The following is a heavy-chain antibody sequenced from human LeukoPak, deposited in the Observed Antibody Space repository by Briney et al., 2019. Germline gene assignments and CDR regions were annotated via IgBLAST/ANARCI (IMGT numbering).Heavy chain of an antibody. CDR3: ATTNPRVVAATMGAFDI. J-gene: IGHJ3*02. V-gene: IGHV1-24*01. Sequence: ASVKVSCKVSGYTLTELSMHWVRQAPGKGLEWMGGFDPEDGETIYAQKFQGRVTMTEDTSTDTAYMELGSLRSEDTAVYYCATTNPRVVAATMGAFDIWGQGTMVTISS. CDR1: GYTLTELS. CDR2: FDPEDGET. D-gene: IGHD2-15*01.